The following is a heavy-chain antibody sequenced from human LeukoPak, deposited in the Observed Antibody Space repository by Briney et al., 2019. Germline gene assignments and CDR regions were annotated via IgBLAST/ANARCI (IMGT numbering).Heavy chain of an antibody. V-gene: IGHV1-46*01. CDR2: INPSGGST. CDR3: ARDGSGWKIDY. J-gene: IGHJ4*02. CDR1: GYTFTSYY. Sequence: ASVKVSCKASGYTFTSYYMHWVRRAPGQGLEWMGIINPSGGSTSYAQKFQGRVTMTRDTSTSTVYMELSSLRSEDTAVYYCARDGSGWKIDYWGQGTLVTVSS. D-gene: IGHD6-19*01.